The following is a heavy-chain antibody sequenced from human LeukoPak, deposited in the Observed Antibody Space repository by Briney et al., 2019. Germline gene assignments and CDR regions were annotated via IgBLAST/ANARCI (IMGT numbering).Heavy chain of an antibody. CDR3: ARVSSSWYWALNY. D-gene: IGHD6-13*01. CDR1: GYTFTSYD. V-gene: IGHV1-8*01. Sequence: ASVKVSCKASGYTFTSYDINWVRQATGQGLEWMGWMNPNSGNTGYAQKFQGRGTMTRNTSISTAYMELSSLRSEDTAVYYCARVSSSWYWALNYWGQGTLVTVSS. J-gene: IGHJ4*02. CDR2: MNPNSGNT.